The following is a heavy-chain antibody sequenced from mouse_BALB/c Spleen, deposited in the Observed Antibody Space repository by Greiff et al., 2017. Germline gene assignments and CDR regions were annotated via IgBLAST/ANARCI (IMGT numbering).Heavy chain of an antibody. D-gene: IGHD3-2*01. CDR2: IYPGDGDT. Sequence: VQLQQSGAELVRPGSSVKISCKASGYAFSSYWMNWVKQRPGQGLEWIGQIYPGDGDTNYNGKFKGKATLTADKSSSTAYMQLSSLTSEDSAVYFCARSGVGDSSGYYAMDYWGQGTSVTVSS. CDR1: GYAFSSYW. V-gene: IGHV1-80*01. J-gene: IGHJ4*01. CDR3: ARSGVGDSSGYYAMDY.